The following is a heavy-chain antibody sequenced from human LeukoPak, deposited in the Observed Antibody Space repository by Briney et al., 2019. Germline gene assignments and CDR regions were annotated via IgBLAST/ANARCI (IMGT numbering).Heavy chain of an antibody. CDR1: GYTFTSHD. Sequence: ASMKFSCKASGYTFTSHDINWVRQATGQGLEWMRWMNPNSGNTGYAQKFQGRVTMTRNTSISTAYMELSSLTSEDTAAYYCARCQVDHCSGGSCPSGYWIQGTLVTVSS. CDR2: MNPNSGNT. J-gene: IGHJ4*02. D-gene: IGHD2-15*01. V-gene: IGHV1-8*01. CDR3: ARCQVDHCSGGSCPSGY.